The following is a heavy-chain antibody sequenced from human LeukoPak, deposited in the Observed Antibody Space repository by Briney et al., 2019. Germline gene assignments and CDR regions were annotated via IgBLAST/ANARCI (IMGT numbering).Heavy chain of an antibody. Sequence: GGSLRLSRAASGFTFSSYGMSWVRQAPGKGLEWVSAISGSGGRTYYADSVKGRFTISRDNSKNTLYLQMFSLRVDDTAVYYFVRGPDRAAWGDCSGGSCPPSYWGQGTLVTVSS. D-gene: IGHD2-15*01. V-gene: IGHV3-23*01. CDR1: GFTFSSYG. J-gene: IGHJ4*02. CDR2: ISGSGGRT. CDR3: VRGPDRAAWGDCSGGSCPPSY.